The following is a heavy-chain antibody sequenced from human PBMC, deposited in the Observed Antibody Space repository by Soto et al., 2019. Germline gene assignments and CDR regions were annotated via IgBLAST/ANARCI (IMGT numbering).Heavy chain of an antibody. CDR1: GYTFTSYG. CDR3: AREARIFGVVKIVRADY. D-gene: IGHD3-3*01. J-gene: IGHJ4*02. CDR2: ISAYNGNT. V-gene: IGHV1-18*04. Sequence: QVQLVQSGAEVKKPGASVKVSCKASGYTFTSYGISWVRQAPGQGLEWMGWISAYNGNTNYAQKLQGRVTMTTDTSTSTAYMELRSLRSDDTAVYYCAREARIFGVVKIVRADYWGQGTLVTVSS.